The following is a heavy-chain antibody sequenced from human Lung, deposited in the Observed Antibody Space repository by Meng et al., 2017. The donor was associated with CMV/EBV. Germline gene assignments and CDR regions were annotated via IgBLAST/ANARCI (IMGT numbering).Heavy chain of an antibody. J-gene: IGHJ3*01. D-gene: IGHD2-8*01. V-gene: IGHV3-15*01. CDR2: IKSKPDGGTT. CDR3: ATEGYCADGVCSFLAFDF. CDR1: GFTFINVW. Sequence: GGSLRLSCVASGFTFINVWMSWVRQAPGKGLEWVGRIKSKPDGGTTDYAGPVKGRFSISRDDSLNTLYLEMNSLEPEDTAVYFCATEGYCADGVCSFLAFDFXGQRXKVTVSS.